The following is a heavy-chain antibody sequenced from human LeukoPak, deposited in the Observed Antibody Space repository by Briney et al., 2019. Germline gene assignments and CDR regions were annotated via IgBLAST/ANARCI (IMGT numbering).Heavy chain of an antibody. V-gene: IGHV3-15*01. D-gene: IGHD2-21*02. CDR3: TTNCGGDCYSSLGY. J-gene: IGHJ4*02. CDR1: GFTFTNAW. Sequence: GGSLRLSCAASGFTFTNAWMNWVRQAPGKGLEWVARIKPKADGETTDHAAPVNGRFTISRDDSKNTLYLQMNSLKTEDTGVYYCTTNCGGDCYSSLGYWGQGTLVTVSS. CDR2: IKPKADGETT.